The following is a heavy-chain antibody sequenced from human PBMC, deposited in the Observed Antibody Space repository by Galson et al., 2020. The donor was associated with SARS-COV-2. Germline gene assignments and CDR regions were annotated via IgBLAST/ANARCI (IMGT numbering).Heavy chain of an antibody. CDR2: ISSSSSYT. V-gene: IGHV3-11*06. CDR3: ARFPSYNIHDSSGYPSDY. J-gene: IGHJ4*02. Sequence: GGSLRLSCAASGFTFSDYYMSWIRQAPGKGLEWVSYISSSSSYTNYADSVKGRFTISRDNAKNSLYLQMNSLRAEDTAVYYCARFPSYNIHDSSGYPSDYWGQGTLVTVSS. CDR1: GFTFSDYY. D-gene: IGHD3-22*01.